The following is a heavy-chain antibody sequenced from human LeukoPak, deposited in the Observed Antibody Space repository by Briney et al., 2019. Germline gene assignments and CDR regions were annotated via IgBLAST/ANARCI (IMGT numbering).Heavy chain of an antibody. CDR3: ARDRRLYCSSTSCSLLGY. V-gene: IGHV4-34*01. CDR2: INHSGST. Sequence: SETLSLACAVYGGSFSGYYWSWIRQPPGKGLEWIGEINHSGSTNYNPSLKSRVTISVDTSKNQFSLKLSSVTAADTAVYYCARDRRLYCSSTSCSLLGYWGQGTLVTVSS. CDR1: GGSFSGYY. D-gene: IGHD2-2*01. J-gene: IGHJ4*02.